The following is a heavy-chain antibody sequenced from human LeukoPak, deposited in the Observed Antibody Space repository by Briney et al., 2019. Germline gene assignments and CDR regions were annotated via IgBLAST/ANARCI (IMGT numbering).Heavy chain of an antibody. CDR1: GFTFDDYA. CDR2: ISWNSGSI. D-gene: IGHD6-6*01. J-gene: IGHJ6*03. V-gene: IGHV3-9*03. CDR3: AKDTRPHYYYYYMDV. Sequence: GRSLRLSCAASGFTFDDYAMHWVRQAPGKGLEWVSGISWNSGSIGYADSVKGRFTISRDNAKNSLYLQMNSLRAEDMALYYCAKDTRPHYYYYYMDVWGKGTTVTVSS.